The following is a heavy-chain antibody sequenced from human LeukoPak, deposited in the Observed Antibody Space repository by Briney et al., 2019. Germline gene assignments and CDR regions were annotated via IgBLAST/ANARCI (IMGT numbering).Heavy chain of an antibody. CDR2: IRSSSSTI. J-gene: IGHJ3*02. CDR3: ARSLRNAFDI. V-gene: IGHV3-48*01. CDR1: GFTFSSYS. D-gene: IGHD3-3*01. Sequence: GGSLRLSCAASGFTFSSYSMNWVRQAPGKGLEWVSYIRSSSSTIYYADSVKGRFTISTDNANNSLYLQMNSLRAEDTAVYYCARSLRNAFDIWGQGTMVTVFS.